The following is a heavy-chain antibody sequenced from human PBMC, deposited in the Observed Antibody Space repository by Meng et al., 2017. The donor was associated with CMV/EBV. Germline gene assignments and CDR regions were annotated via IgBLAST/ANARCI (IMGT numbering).Heavy chain of an antibody. J-gene: IGHJ6*02. CDR1: GFTFSSYW. Sequence: GESLKISCAASGFTFSSYWMSWVRQAPGKGLEWVANIKQDGSEKYYVDSVKGRFTISRENAKNSLYLQMNSLRAEDTAGYYCARRLSLTIFGVVITRDYGMDVWGQGTTVTVSS. CDR3: ARRLSLTIFGVVITRDYGMDV. V-gene: IGHV3-7*01. CDR2: IKQDGSEK. D-gene: IGHD3-3*01.